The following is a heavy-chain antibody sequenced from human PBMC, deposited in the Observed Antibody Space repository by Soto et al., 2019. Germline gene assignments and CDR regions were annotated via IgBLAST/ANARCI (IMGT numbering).Heavy chain of an antibody. CDR1: GGSISSYY. V-gene: IGHV4-59*08. J-gene: IGHJ2*01. CDR2: IYYSGST. CDR3: ARFNWYFDL. Sequence: QGQLQESGPGLVKPSETLSLTCTVSGGSISSYYWSWIRQPPGKGLEWIGYIYYSGSTNYNPSLKCRVTISVATSKNQFSLKLSSVTAADTAVYYCARFNWYFDLWGRGTLVTVSS.